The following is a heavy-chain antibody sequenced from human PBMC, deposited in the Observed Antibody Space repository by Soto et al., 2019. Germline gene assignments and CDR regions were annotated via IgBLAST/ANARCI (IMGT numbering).Heavy chain of an antibody. J-gene: IGHJ5*02. Sequence: ASVKVSCKASGYTFTSYYMHWVRQAPGQGLEWMGIINPSGGSTSYAQKFQGRVTMTRDTSTSTVYMELSSLRSEDTAVYYCAREFGNYESADNWFDPWGQGTLVTVSS. D-gene: IGHD4-4*01. CDR1: GYTFTSYY. V-gene: IGHV1-46*03. CDR2: INPSGGST. CDR3: AREFGNYESADNWFDP.